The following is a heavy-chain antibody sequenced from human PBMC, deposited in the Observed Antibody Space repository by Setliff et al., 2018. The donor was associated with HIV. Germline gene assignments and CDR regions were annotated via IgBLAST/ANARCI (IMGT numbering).Heavy chain of an antibody. CDR3: ARGVTFVGGLVVTGLCFDY. CDR1: GGNLDSFV. CDR2: ITPVIGRP. J-gene: IGHJ4*02. V-gene: IGHV1-69*10. Sequence: SVKVSCKASGGNLDSFVISWVRQASGQGLEWMGGITPVIGRPNYAPRFHDRVTITSERSTNTAYMELTSLTPDDTAIYFCARGVTFVGGLVVTGLCFDYWGQGALVTVAS. D-gene: IGHD3-10*01.